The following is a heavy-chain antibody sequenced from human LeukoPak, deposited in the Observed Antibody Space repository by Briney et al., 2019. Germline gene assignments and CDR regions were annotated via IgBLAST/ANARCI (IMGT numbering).Heavy chain of an antibody. CDR3: TRGADSSGYPDAFDI. D-gene: IGHD3-22*01. J-gene: IGHJ3*02. Sequence: GGSLRLSCEASGFTFRSYWMHWVRQAPGKGLVWVSRINSDGSSTSYADSAKGRFTISRDNAKNTLYLQMNSLRAEDTAVYYCTRGADSSGYPDAFDIWGQGTMVTVSS. CDR1: GFTFRSYW. CDR2: INSDGSST. V-gene: IGHV3-74*01.